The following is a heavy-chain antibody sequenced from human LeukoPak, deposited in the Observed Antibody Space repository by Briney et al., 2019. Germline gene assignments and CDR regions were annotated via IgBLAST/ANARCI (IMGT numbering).Heavy chain of an antibody. V-gene: IGHV4-59*12. J-gene: IGHJ3*02. CDR1: GGSISSYY. CDR2: IYYSGST. CDR3: ARGEPDSSKTELAFDI. Sequence: PSETLSLTCTVSGGSISSYYWSWIRQPPGKGLEGMGYIYYSGSTNYNPSLKSRVNISVDTSKNQFSLKLSSVTAADTAVYYCARGEPDSSKTELAFDIWGQGTMVTVSS. D-gene: IGHD3-22*01.